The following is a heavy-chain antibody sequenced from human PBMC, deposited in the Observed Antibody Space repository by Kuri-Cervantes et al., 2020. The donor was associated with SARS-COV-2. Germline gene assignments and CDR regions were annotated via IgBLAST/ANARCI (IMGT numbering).Heavy chain of an antibody. CDR2: INPSGGST. V-gene: IGHV1-46*01. Sequence: ASVKVSCKASGYTFTSYYMHWVRQAPGQGLEWMGIINPSGGSTSYAQKFQGRVTMTRDTSISTAYMELSRLRSDDTAVYYCATSNSSSGDYLYGLDVWGQGTTVTVSS. J-gene: IGHJ6*02. CDR3: ATSNSSSGDYLYGLDV. D-gene: IGHD6-6*01. CDR1: GYTFTSYY.